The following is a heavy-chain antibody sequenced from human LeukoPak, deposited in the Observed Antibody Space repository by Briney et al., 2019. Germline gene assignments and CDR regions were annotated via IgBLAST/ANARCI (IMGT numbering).Heavy chain of an antibody. Sequence: PGGSLRLSCAASGFTFSGYWMTWVRQAPRKGLEWVANIKEDGSETHYVDSVKGRFTISRDNAKQSLYLQMNSLRAEDTAVYFCARGVYYYGSGSDTGDYWGQGTLVTVSS. D-gene: IGHD3-10*01. CDR2: IKEDGSET. CDR3: ARGVYYYGSGSDTGDY. CDR1: GFTFSGYW. V-gene: IGHV3-7*03. J-gene: IGHJ4*02.